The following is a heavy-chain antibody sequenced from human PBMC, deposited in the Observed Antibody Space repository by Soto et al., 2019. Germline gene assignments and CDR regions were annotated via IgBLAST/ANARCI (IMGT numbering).Heavy chain of an antibody. D-gene: IGHD6-13*01. CDR2: ISSSGSTI. CDR1: GFTFSSYE. CDR3: ATTGAAALPY. V-gene: IGHV3-48*03. Sequence: GGSLRLSCAASGFTFSSYEMNWVRQAPGKGLEWVPYISSSGSTIYYADSVKGRFTISRDNAKNSLYLQMNSLRAEDTAVYYCATTGAAALPYWGQGTLVTVSS. J-gene: IGHJ4*02.